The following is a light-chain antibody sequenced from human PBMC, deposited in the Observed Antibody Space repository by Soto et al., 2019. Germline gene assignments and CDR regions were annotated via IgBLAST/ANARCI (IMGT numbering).Light chain of an antibody. CDR1: SSDVGYYNY. V-gene: IGLV2-14*01. J-gene: IGLJ1*01. CDR3: SSYTTSGTLYV. Sequence: SALTQPASVSGSPGQSITISCTGTSSDVGYYNYVSCYQQHPGKAPKLMIYDVSNRPSGVSYRFSGSKSGSTASLTISGLQAEDEADYYCSSYTTSGTLYVFGTGTKVTVL. CDR2: DVS.